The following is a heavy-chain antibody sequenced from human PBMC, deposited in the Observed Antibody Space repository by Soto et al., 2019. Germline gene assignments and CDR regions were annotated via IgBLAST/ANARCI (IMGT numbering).Heavy chain of an antibody. CDR2: VSWNSVRI. Sequence: DVQLVESGGGLVQPGRSLRLSCAASGFTFDDYAMHWVRQAPGKGLEWVSGVSWNSVRIYYADSVKGRFTISRDNAKNSLYLQMNSLRTEDTALYYCASSRSLNGAYDYWGQGTLVTVSS. D-gene: IGHD2-8*01. CDR3: ASSRSLNGAYDY. CDR1: GFTFDDYA. V-gene: IGHV3-9*01. J-gene: IGHJ4*02.